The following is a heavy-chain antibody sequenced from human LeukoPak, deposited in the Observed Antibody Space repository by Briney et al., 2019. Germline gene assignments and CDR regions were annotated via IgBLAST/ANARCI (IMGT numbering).Heavy chain of an antibody. V-gene: IGHV4-39*01. J-gene: IGHJ4*02. CDR3: ARLGAFVY. CDR1: GGSISSSSYY. CDR2: IYYSGST. D-gene: IGHD3-16*01. Sequence: SETLSLTCTVSGGSISSSSYYWGWIRQPPGKGLEWIGSIYYSGSTYYNPSLKSRVTVSVDTSKNQFSLKLSSVTAADTAVYYCARLGAFVYWGQGTLVTVSS.